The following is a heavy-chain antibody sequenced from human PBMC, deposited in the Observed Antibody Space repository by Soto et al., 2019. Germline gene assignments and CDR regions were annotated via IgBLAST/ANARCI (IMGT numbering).Heavy chain of an antibody. V-gene: IGHV1-3*01. CDR3: ARGLNGYLYYFDY. J-gene: IGHJ4*02. CDR1: GYTFTSYA. Sequence: VASVKVSCKASGYTFTSYAMHWVRQAPGQRLEWMGWINAGNGNTKYSQKFQGRVTITRDTSASTAYMELSSLRSEDTAVYYCARGLNGYLYYFDYWGQGTLVTAPQ. CDR2: INAGNGNT. D-gene: IGHD5-18*01.